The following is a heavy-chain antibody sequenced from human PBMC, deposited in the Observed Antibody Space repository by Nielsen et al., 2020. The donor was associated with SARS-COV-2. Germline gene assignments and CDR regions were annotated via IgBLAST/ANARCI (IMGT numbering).Heavy chain of an antibody. D-gene: IGHD3-22*01. J-gene: IGHJ4*02. CDR1: GFTFGSYY. CDR2: INTDGSRS. V-gene: IGHV3-74*01. Sequence: GESLKLSCAGSGFTFGSYYMNWVRQAPRKGLMWVSRINTDGSRSAYADSVKGRFTISRDNARDTVYLQMNSLSAEDTAVYYCVRVRDDGYYYDTGPFDYWGQGALVTVSS. CDR3: VRVRDDGYYYDTGPFDY.